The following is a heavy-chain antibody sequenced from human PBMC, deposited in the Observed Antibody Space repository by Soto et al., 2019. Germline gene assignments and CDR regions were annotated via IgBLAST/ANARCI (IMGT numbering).Heavy chain of an antibody. D-gene: IGHD2-2*01. J-gene: IGHJ6*03. CDR2: TYYRSKWYN. CDR3: ARDRVIREPCSSTSCRYYYYYMDV. CDR1: GDSVSSNSAA. Sequence: SQTLSLTCAISGDSVSSNSAAWNWIRQSPSRGLEWLGRTYYRSKWYNDYAVSVKSRITINPDTSKNQFSLQLNSVTPEDTALYYCARDRVIREPCSSTSCRYYYYYMDVWGKGTTVTVSS. V-gene: IGHV6-1*01.